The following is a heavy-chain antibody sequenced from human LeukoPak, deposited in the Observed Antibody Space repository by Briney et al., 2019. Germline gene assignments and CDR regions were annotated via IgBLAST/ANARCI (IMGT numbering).Heavy chain of an antibody. CDR1: GFTFSNYY. CDR2: IKNAGDDP. CDR3: ARGGYGHNMDV. Sequence: GGSLRLSCVGSGFTFSNYYMYWVRQAPGRGPVWVSRIKNAGDDPIYADSVKGRFTISRDNAKNTVYLQMNSLRAEDTAVYYCARGGYGHNMDVWGEGTTVTVSS. J-gene: IGHJ6*03. D-gene: IGHD3-10*01. V-gene: IGHV3-74*01.